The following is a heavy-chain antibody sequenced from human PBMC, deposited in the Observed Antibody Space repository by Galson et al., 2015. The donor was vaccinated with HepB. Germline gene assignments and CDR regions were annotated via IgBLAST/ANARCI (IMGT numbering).Heavy chain of an antibody. V-gene: IGHV3-21*01. CDR2: ISSSSSYI. CDR3: ARDRIPYDSSGYYPDY. J-gene: IGHJ4*02. D-gene: IGHD3-22*01. CDR1: GFTFSSYS. Sequence: SLRLSCAASGFTFSSYSMNWVRQAPGKGLEWVSSISSSSSYIYYADSVKGRFTISRDNAKNSLYLQMNSLRAEDTAVYYCARDRIPYDSSGYYPDYWGQGTLVTVSS.